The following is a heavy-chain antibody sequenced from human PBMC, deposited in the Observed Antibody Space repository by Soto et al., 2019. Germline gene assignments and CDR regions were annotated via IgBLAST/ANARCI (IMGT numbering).Heavy chain of an antibody. CDR2: IIPIFGTA. CDR3: ARDSPYYYDSSGFMYYFDY. J-gene: IGHJ4*02. V-gene: IGHV1-69*13. D-gene: IGHD3-22*01. CDR1: GGTFSSYA. Sequence: ASVKVSCKASGGTFSSYAISWVRQAPGQGLEWMGGIIPIFGTANYAQKFQGRVTITADESTSTAYMELSSLRSEDTAVYYCARDSPYYYDSSGFMYYFDYWGQGTRVTVSS.